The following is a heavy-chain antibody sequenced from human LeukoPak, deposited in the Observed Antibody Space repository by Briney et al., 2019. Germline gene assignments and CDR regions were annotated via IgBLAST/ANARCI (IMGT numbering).Heavy chain of an antibody. Sequence: PSQTLSLTCTVSGGSISSGSYYWSWIRQPAGKGLEWIGRIYTSGSTTYNPSLKSRVTMSVDTSKSQFSLNLMSVTAADTAVYYCARVTGYMIEDYFDYWGQGTLVTVSS. CDR3: ARVTGYMIEDYFDY. J-gene: IGHJ4*02. CDR1: GGSISSGSYY. CDR2: IYTSGST. D-gene: IGHD3-22*01. V-gene: IGHV4-61*02.